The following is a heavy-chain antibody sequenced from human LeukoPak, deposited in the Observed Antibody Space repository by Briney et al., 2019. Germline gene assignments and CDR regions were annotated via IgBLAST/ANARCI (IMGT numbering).Heavy chain of an antibody. V-gene: IGHV3-7*01. D-gene: IGHD3-9*01. CDR2: IKQDGSEK. CDR1: GFTFSSYW. CDR3: ARHRAGWLFRSYFDY. J-gene: IGHJ4*02. Sequence: GGSLRLSCAASGFTFSSYWMSWVRQAPGKGLEWVANIKQDGSEKYYVDSVKGRFTISRDNAKNSLYLQMNSLRAEDTAVYYCARHRAGWLFRSYFDYWGQGTLVTVSS.